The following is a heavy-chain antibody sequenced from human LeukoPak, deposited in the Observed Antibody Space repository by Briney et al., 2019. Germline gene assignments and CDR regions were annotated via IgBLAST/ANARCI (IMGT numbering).Heavy chain of an antibody. J-gene: IGHJ4*02. V-gene: IGHV3-23*01. Sequence: GGSLRLSCAASGFTFSSYAMSWVRQAPGKGLEWVSTISGSGGSTYYADSVKGRFTISRDNSKNTLYLQMNSLRAEDTVVYYCAKDIVVVPAARRDFGYWGQGTLVTVSS. CDR1: GFTFSSYA. D-gene: IGHD2-2*01. CDR2: ISGSGGST. CDR3: AKDIVVVPAARRDFGY.